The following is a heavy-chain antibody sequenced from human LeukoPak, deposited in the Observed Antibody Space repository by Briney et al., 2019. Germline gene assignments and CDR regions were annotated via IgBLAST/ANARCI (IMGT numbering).Heavy chain of an antibody. J-gene: IGHJ4*02. D-gene: IGHD5-18*01. Sequence: GESLKISCKGSGYSFTSYWIGWVRQMPGKGLEWMGIIYPGNSDTRYSPSFQGQVTISADKSISTAYLQWSSLKASDTAMYYCAKGGDLGGYTYAIDYWGQGTLVTVSS. CDR2: IYPGNSDT. V-gene: IGHV5-51*01. CDR1: GYSFTSYW. CDR3: AKGGDLGGYTYAIDY.